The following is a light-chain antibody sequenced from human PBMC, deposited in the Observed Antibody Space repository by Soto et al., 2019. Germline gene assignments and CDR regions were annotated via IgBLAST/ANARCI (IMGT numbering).Light chain of an antibody. V-gene: IGLV2-23*01. CDR2: EGS. CDR1: SSDVGPYNL. Sequence: QTALTQPASVSGSPGQSITISCTGTSSDVGPYNLVSWYQHHPGKAPKLMIYEGSKRPSGVSNRFSGSKSGNTASLTISGLHAEDEADYYCCSYAGSSTYVFGTGTKLTVL. J-gene: IGLJ1*01. CDR3: CSYAGSSTYV.